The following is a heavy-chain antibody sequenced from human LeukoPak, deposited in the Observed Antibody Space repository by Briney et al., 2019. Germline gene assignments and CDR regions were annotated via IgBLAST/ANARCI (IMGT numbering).Heavy chain of an antibody. Sequence: ASVKVSCEASGGTFSSSAISWVRQAPGQGLEWMGRIIPIFGIAYYAQKLQGRVTITADKSTSTAYMELSSLRSEDTAVYYCALISDSFYYGMDVWGQGTTVTVSS. V-gene: IGHV1-69*04. J-gene: IGHJ6*02. D-gene: IGHD2-21*02. CDR2: IIPIFGIA. CDR3: ALISDSFYYGMDV. CDR1: GGTFSSSA.